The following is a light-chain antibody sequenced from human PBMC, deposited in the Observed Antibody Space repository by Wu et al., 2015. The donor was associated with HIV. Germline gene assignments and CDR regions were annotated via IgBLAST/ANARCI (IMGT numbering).Light chain of an antibody. Sequence: EVVMTQSPATLSVSPGDRATLSCRADYDIGTNLAWYQHKPGQSPRLLIYRASTRATGFPARFSGTGSGSDITLTISNLQSEDVAFYYCQQYGQWPHSFGQGTKLQI. J-gene: IGKJ2*03. CDR3: QQYGQWPHS. CDR1: YDIGTN. CDR2: RAS. V-gene: IGKV3-15*01.